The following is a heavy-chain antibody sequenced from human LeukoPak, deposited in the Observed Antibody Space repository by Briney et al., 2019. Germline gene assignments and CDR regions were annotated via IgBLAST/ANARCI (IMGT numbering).Heavy chain of an antibody. Sequence: SETLSLTCTVSRYSISSAYYWGWIRQPPGKGLEWIGSIYHSGSTNYNPSLKSRVTISVDKSKNQFSLKLSSVTAADTAVYYCAREGEEGTLDNWFDPWGQGTLVTVSS. V-gene: IGHV4-38-2*02. CDR1: RYSISSAYY. J-gene: IGHJ5*02. CDR3: AREGEEGTLDNWFDP. CDR2: IYHSGST. D-gene: IGHD1-1*01.